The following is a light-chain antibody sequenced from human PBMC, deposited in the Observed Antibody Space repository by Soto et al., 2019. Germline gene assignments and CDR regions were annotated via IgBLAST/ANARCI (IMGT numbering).Light chain of an antibody. J-gene: IGLJ2*01. CDR3: QSYDSSLSVVV. CDR1: SSNIGAGYD. V-gene: IGLV1-40*01. Sequence: QSALTQPPSVSGAPGQRVTISCTGSSSNIGAGYDVHWYQQLPGTAPKLLIYGNSNRPSGVPDRFSGSKSGTSASLAITGLQAEDGADYYCQSYDSSLSVVVFGGGTKLTVL. CDR2: GNS.